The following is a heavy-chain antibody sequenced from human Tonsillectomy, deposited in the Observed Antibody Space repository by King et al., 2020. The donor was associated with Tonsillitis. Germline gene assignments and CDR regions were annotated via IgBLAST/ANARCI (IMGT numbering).Heavy chain of an antibody. D-gene: IGHD4-23*01. V-gene: IGHV1-2*04. Sequence: AQLVQSGAEVKEPGASVKVSCKASGFTFTGYYLHWVRQVPGQGLEWMGWINLNSGGTNYAQKFQDWVTMTRDTSISTAYMELRRLKSDDTAVYYCAGYTVAPVDGFEIWGQGTMVTVSS. CDR1: GFTFTGYY. CDR2: INLNSGGT. J-gene: IGHJ3*02. CDR3: AGYTVAPVDGFEI.